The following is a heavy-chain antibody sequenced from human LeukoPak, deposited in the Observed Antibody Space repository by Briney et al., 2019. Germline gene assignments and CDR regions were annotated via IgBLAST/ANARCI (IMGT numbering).Heavy chain of an antibody. V-gene: IGHV3-30*01. J-gene: IGHJ4*02. CDR2: ISYDGSNK. Sequence: GGSLRLSCAASTFTFSSYAMHWVRQAPGKGLEWVAVISYDGSNKYYADSVKGRFTISRDNSRNTLYLQMNSLRAEDTAVYYCARDKWGCTTSCHDFDYWGQGTLVTVSS. CDR1: TFTFSSYA. D-gene: IGHD2-2*01. CDR3: ARDKWGCTTSCHDFDY.